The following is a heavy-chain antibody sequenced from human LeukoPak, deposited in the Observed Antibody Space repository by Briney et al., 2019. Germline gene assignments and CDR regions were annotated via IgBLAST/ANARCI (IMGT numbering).Heavy chain of an antibody. CDR1: GFTLRIYR. CDR2: IRISSSNL. CDR3: ARSPTNYYDYVSKNWYFDL. Sequence: GGSLRLSCAASGFTLRIYRRNGVGQAPGKGRKWVSSIRISSSNLYYADPMKGRFTISRDNAKNSLYLQMSSLRAEDTALYYCARSPTNYYDYVSKNWYFDLWGRGTLVTVSS. D-gene: IGHD2-2*01. J-gene: IGHJ2*01. V-gene: IGHV3-21*01.